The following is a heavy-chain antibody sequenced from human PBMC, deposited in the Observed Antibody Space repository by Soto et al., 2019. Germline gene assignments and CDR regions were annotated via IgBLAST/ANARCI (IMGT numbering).Heavy chain of an antibody. J-gene: IGHJ6*02. CDR2: ISGKTGKT. Sequence: QVQLVQSGPEVEKPGASVKVSCKASGYTFTSYGISWVRQAPGQGLEWMGWISGKTGKTKYAQKFQGIVTISTDTSTSTAYMELRSLRSDDTAVYYCARVPREIILVGMDVWGQGTTVTVSS. CDR1: GYTFTSYG. D-gene: IGHD2-2*01. V-gene: IGHV1-18*04. CDR3: ARVPREIILVGMDV.